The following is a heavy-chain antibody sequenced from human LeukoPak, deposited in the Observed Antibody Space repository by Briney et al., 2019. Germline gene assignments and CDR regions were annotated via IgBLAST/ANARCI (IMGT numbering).Heavy chain of an antibody. CDR2: ISSSSSYI. Sequence: GGSLRLSCAASGFTFSSYSMNWVRQAPGKGLEWVSSISSSSSYIYYADSVKGRFTISRDNAKNSLYLQMNSLRAEDTAVYYCASLLTYSSSWYIFDYWGQGTLVTVSS. J-gene: IGHJ4*02. V-gene: IGHV3-21*01. D-gene: IGHD6-13*01. CDR3: ASLLTYSSSWYIFDY. CDR1: GFTFSSYS.